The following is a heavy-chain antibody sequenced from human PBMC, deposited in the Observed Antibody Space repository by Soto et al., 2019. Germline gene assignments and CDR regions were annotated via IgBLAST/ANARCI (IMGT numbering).Heavy chain of an antibody. Sequence: GGSLRLSCAASGFTFSSYGMHWVRQAPGKGLEWVAVIWYDGSNKYYADSVKGRFTISRDNSKNTLYLQMNSLRAEDTAVYYCAREGRLLWFGEFVPSPRPLGSRWADYYGMDVWGQGTTVTVSS. CDR2: IWYDGSNK. CDR1: GFTFSSYG. CDR3: AREGRLLWFGEFVPSPRPLGSRWADYYGMDV. V-gene: IGHV3-33*01. J-gene: IGHJ6*02. D-gene: IGHD3-10*01.